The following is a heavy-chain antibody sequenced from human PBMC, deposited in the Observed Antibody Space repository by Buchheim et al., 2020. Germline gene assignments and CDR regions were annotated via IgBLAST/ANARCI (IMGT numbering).Heavy chain of an antibody. Sequence: QVQLQESGPGLVKPSGTLSLTCAVSGGSISSSNWWSWVRQPPGKGLEWIGEIYYSGSTNYNPSLKSRVNIPLDKSKNKFFLKLSAVTAADTAVYYYARASMAARFVDYWGQGTL. D-gene: IGHD6-6*01. CDR3: ARASMAARFVDY. CDR1: GGSISSSNW. V-gene: IGHV4-4*02. CDR2: IYYSGST. J-gene: IGHJ4*02.